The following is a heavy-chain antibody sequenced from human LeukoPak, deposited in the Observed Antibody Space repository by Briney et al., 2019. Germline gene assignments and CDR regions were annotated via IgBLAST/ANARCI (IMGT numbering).Heavy chain of an antibody. CDR3: VNLGYSD. CDR1: GFSFSAAW. CDR2: IKNDGSDK. V-gene: IGHV3-7*01. D-gene: IGHD5-12*01. J-gene: IGHJ4*02. Sequence: PGGSLILSCEASGFSFSAAWMTWVRQAPGKGLEWVATIKNDGSDKYYVDSVKGRFTLSRDNAKNLVYLQMNSLRVEDMAVYYCVNLGYSDGGQGTLVTVSS.